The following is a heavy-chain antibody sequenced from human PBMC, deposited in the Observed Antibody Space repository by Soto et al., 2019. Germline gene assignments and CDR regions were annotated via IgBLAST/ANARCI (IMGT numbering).Heavy chain of an antibody. V-gene: IGHV3-21*01. D-gene: IGHD3-10*01. CDR1: GFTFRTYT. CDR2: IRGFSPYT. Sequence: EVQLVESGGGLVKPGGSLRLFCISSGFTFRTYTMNWVRQAPGKGLEWVSGIRGFSPYTFYAESVKGRFTISRDNAKNSLYLQMNSLRAEDTAVYYCARDRGYDAHDYYYNAMDVWGQGTTVTVSS. CDR3: ARDRGYDAHDYYYNAMDV. J-gene: IGHJ6*02.